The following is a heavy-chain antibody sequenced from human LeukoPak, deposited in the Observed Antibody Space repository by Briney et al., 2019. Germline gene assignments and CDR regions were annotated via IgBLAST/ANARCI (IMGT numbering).Heavy chain of an antibody. CDR1: GFTFSSHW. V-gene: IGHV3-7*01. D-gene: IGHD4/OR15-4a*01. J-gene: IGHJ4*02. CDR3: ARDDYGGTNY. CDR2: IKPDGSER. Sequence: GGSLRLSCAASGFTFSSHWMSWVRQAPGKGLEWVANIKPDGSERYYVDSVKGRFTISRDNAKNSLYLQINSLGAEDTAVYYCARDDYGGTNYWGRGTLVTVSS.